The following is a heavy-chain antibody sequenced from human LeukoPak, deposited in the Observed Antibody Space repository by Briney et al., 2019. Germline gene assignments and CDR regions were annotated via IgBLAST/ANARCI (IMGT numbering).Heavy chain of an antibody. D-gene: IGHD3-3*01. V-gene: IGHV1-2*02. CDR1: GYTFTGYY. Sequence: EASVKVSCKASGYTFTGYYMHWVRQAPGQGLEWMGWINPNSGGTNYAQKFQGRVTMTRDTSISTAYMELSRLRSDDTAVYYCATLYRYDFWSGARAGYYYGMDVWGQGTTVTVSS. CDR2: INPNSGGT. CDR3: ATLYRYDFWSGARAGYYYGMDV. J-gene: IGHJ6*02.